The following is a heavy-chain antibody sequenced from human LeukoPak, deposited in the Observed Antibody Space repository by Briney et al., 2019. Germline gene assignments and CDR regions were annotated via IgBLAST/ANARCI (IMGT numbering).Heavy chain of an antibody. J-gene: IGHJ4*02. CDR1: GGYISLYY. CDR2: IYHSATT. V-gene: IGHV4-59*08. CDR3: ARGYCSGGTCYSGFAY. D-gene: IGHD2-15*01. Sequence: PSETLSLTCTVSGGYISLYYWSWIRQSPGKGPEGIGYIYHSATTKYNPSPESHVTISVDTSKTQFSLKLSSVTAADTAVYYCARGYCSGGTCYSGFAYWGQGTLVTVSS.